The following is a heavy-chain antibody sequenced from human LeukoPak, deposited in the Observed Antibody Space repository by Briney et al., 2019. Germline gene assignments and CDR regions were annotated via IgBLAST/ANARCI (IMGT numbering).Heavy chain of an antibody. V-gene: IGHV3-23*01. CDR2: ISGSGGST. D-gene: IGHD1-26*01. CDR1: GFTFSSYA. J-gene: IGHJ6*03. CDR3: AKDVGATKYYYYMDV. Sequence: GSLRLSCAASGFTFSSYAMSWVRQAPGKGLEWVSAISGSGGSTYYADSVKGRFTISRDSSKNTLYLQMNSLRAEDTAVYYCAKDVGATKYYYYMDVWGKGTTVTVSS.